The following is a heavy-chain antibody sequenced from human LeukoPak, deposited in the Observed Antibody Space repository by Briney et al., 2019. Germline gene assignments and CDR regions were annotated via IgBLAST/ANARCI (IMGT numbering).Heavy chain of an antibody. CDR2: IYYSGST. CDR3: AGGYSYGWTTFDY. D-gene: IGHD5-18*01. J-gene: IGHJ4*02. Sequence: SETLSLTCTVSSASISSYYWSWIRQPPGKGLEWIGYIYYSGSTNYNPSLKSRVTISVDTSKNQFSLKLSSVTAADTAVYYCAGGYSYGWTTFDYWGQGTLVTVSS. CDR1: SASISSYY. V-gene: IGHV4-59*01.